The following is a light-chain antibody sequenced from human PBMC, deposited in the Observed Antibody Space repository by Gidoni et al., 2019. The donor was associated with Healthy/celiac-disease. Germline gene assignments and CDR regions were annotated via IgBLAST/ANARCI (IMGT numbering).Light chain of an antibody. J-gene: IGLJ2*01. V-gene: IGLV2-11*01. CDR1: SSDVGGYNY. CDR3: CSYAGTL. CDR2: DVS. Sequence: QSALTQPRPVSGSPGQSVTISCTGTSSDVGGYNYVTWYQQHPGKAPKLMIYDVSKRPSGVPDRCSGSKSGNTASLTISGLQAEDEADYYCCSYAGTLFGGGTKLTVL.